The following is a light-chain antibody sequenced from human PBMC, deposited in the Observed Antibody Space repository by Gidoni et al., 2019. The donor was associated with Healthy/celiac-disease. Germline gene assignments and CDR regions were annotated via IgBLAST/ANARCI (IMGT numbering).Light chain of an antibody. CDR1: QDISNY. CDR2: DAS. V-gene: IGKV1-33*01. Sequence: DIQMTQSPSSLSASVGDRVTITCQASQDISNYLDCYQQQPGKAPKLLIYDASNLETGVPSRFSGSGSGTDFTFPISSLQPEDIATYYCQQYDNLPPLFTFGPGTKVDIK. CDR3: QQYDNLPPLFT. J-gene: IGKJ3*01.